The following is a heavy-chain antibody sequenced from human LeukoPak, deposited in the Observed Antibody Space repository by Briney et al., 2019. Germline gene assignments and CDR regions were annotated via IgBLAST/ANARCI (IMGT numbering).Heavy chain of an antibody. Sequence: NHGESLKISCKGSGYSFTSYWISWVRQMPGKGLEWMGRIDPSDSYTNYSPSFQGHVTISADKSISTAYLQWSSLKASDTAMYYCARHPVGEQWLVRGVRWFDPWGQGTLVTVSS. CDR3: ARHPVGEQWLVRGVRWFDP. CDR1: GYSFTSYW. D-gene: IGHD6-19*01. V-gene: IGHV5-10-1*01. CDR2: IDPSDSYT. J-gene: IGHJ5*02.